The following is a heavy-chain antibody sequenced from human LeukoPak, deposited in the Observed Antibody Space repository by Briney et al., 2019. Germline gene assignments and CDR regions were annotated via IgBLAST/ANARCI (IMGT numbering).Heavy chain of an antibody. Sequence: PGGSLRLSCAASGFTFSSYAMHWVRQAPGKGLEYVSAISSNGGSTYYANSVKGRFTISRDNSKNTLYLQMGSLRAEDMAVYYCARGDSSGWGLDYWGLGTLVTVSS. D-gene: IGHD6-19*01. J-gene: IGHJ4*02. CDR2: ISSNGGST. CDR3: ARGDSSGWGLDY. V-gene: IGHV3-64*01. CDR1: GFTFSSYA.